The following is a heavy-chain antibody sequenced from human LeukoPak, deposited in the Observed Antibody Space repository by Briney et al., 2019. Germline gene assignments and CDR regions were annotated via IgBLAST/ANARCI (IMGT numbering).Heavy chain of an antibody. D-gene: IGHD3-3*01. Sequence: ASVKVSCKVSGYTLTELSMHWVRQAPGKGLEWMGGFDPEDGETIYAQKFQGRVTMTEDTSTDTAYMELTRLRSEDTAVYYCATYDLTVFGVVLFFWGQGTLVTVSS. CDR2: FDPEDGET. CDR3: ATYDLTVFGVVLFF. V-gene: IGHV1-24*01. CDR1: GYTLTELS. J-gene: IGHJ4*02.